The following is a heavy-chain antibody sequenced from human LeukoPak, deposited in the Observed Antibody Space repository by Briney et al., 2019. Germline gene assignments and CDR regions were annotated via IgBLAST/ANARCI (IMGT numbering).Heavy chain of an antibody. Sequence: PGGPLRLSCAASGFTVSSNYMSWVRQAPGKGLEWVSVIYSGGSTYYADSVKGRFTISRDNSKNTLYLQMNSLRAEDTAVYYCARDRRPTYDSPYYYGMDVWGQGTTVTVSS. CDR3: ARDRRPTYDSPYYYGMDV. CDR1: GFTVSSNY. CDR2: IYSGGST. D-gene: IGHD3-22*01. J-gene: IGHJ6*02. V-gene: IGHV3-66*01.